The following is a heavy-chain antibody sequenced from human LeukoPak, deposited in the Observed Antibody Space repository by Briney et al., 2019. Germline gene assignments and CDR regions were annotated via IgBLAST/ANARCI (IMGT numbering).Heavy chain of an antibody. CDR2: ISGSGGST. CDR1: GFTFSSYA. Sequence: GGSLRLSCAASGFTFSSYAMSWVRQAPGKGLEWVSAISGSGGSTYYADSVKGRFTISRDNSKNTLYLQMNSLRAEDTAVYYCAKVEYSSSSYTFHYYFDYWGQGTLVTVSS. V-gene: IGHV3-23*01. D-gene: IGHD6-6*01. CDR3: AKVEYSSSSYTFHYYFDY. J-gene: IGHJ4*02.